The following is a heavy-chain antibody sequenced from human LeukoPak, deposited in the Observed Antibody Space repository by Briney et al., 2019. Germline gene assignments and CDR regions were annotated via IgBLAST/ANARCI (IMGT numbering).Heavy chain of an antibody. J-gene: IGHJ4*02. V-gene: IGHV4-59*08. CDR3: ARHGPATYYYGSGAVDSFNY. CDR1: GGSISSYY. CDR2: IYYSGST. Sequence: PSETLSLTCTVSGGSISSYYWSWIRQPPGKGLEWIGYIYYSGSTNYNPSLKSRVTISVDTSKNQFSLKLSSVTAADTVVYYCARHGPATYYYGSGAVDSFNYWGQGTLVTVSS. D-gene: IGHD3-10*01.